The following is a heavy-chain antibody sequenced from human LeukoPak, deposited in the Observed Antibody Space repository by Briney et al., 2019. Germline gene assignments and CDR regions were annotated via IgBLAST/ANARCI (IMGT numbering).Heavy chain of an antibody. Sequence: PSETLSLTCTVSGGSISSYYWSWIRQPPGKGLEWIGYIYYSGSTNYNPSLKSRVTISVDTSKNQFSLKLSSVTAADTAVYYCARGARTRSTDNHGLLWFGELSVHYYGMDVWGQGTTVTVSS. CDR3: ARGARTRSTDNHGLLWFGELSVHYYGMDV. D-gene: IGHD3-10*01. V-gene: IGHV4-59*01. CDR1: GGSISSYY. CDR2: IYYSGST. J-gene: IGHJ6*02.